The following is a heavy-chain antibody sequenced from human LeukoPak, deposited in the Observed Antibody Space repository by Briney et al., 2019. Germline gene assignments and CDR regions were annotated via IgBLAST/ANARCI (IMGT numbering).Heavy chain of an antibody. D-gene: IGHD3-9*01. V-gene: IGHV4-59*01. J-gene: IGHJ5*02. CDR1: GGSISSYY. CDR3: ARNTYDILGNWFDP. CDR2: IYYSGST. Sequence: SETLSLTCTVSGGSISSYYWSWIRQPPGKGLEWIGYIYYSGSTKYNPSLKSRGTISVDTSKNQFSLKLSSVTAADTAVYYCARNTYDILGNWFDPWGQGTLVTVSS.